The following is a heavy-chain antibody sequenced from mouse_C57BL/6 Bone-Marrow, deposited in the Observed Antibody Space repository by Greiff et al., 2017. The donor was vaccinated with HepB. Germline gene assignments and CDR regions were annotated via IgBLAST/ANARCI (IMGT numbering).Heavy chain of an antibody. V-gene: IGHV14-3*01. Sequence: EVQLQESVAELVRPGASVKLSCTASGFNIKNTYMHWVKQRPEQGLEWIGRIDPANGNTKYAPKFQGKATITADTSSNTAYLQLSSLTSEDTAIYYCARSPLYYYGSRDAMDYWGQGTSVTVSS. CDR3: ARSPLYYYGSRDAMDY. D-gene: IGHD1-1*01. CDR1: GFNIKNTY. CDR2: IDPANGNT. J-gene: IGHJ4*01.